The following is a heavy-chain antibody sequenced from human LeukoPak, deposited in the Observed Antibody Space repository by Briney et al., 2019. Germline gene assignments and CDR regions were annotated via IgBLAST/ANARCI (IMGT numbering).Heavy chain of an antibody. J-gene: IGHJ4*02. V-gene: IGHV4-30-4*08. CDR3: ARVASGYYPALDY. Sequence: ASETLSLTCAVSGGSISSGGYSWSWIRQPPGMRLEWIGYIYYSGNTYYNPSLKSRVTISVDTSKNQFSLTLNSLTVADTAVYYCARVASGYYPALDYWGLGTLVTVSS. CDR1: GGSISSGGYS. CDR2: IYYSGNT. D-gene: IGHD3-22*01.